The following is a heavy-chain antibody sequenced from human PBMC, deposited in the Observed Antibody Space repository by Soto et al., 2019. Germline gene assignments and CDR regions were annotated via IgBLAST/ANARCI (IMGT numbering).Heavy chain of an antibody. Sequence: EVQLLESGGGVVQPGGSLRLSCAASGFTFNNYALNWVRQAPGKGLEWVSSISGTGGSTFYAGSAKGRFTISRDNSKNTLFLQMTSLRAEDTAVYYCGKGNCKWGTGDAFDIWGQGTMVTVSS. CDR2: ISGTGGST. D-gene: IGHD7-27*01. CDR1: GFTFNNYA. CDR3: GKGNCKWGTGDAFDI. J-gene: IGHJ3*02. V-gene: IGHV3-23*01.